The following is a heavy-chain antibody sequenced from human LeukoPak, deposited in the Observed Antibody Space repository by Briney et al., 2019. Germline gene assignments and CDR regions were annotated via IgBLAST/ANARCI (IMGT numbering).Heavy chain of an antibody. J-gene: IGHJ4*02. CDR3: ARAFCVSPSRCYRYSY. CDR1: GASISGST. D-gene: IGHD3-16*02. CDR2: IYSSGNP. V-gene: IGHV4-4*09. Sequence: SETLSLTCSVSGASISGSTWSWIRQSPGGGLEWIGYIYSSGNPNYNPSLKSRATITGDTSKNQVYLNLKSVTAADTAVYYCARAFCVSPSRCYRYSYWGQGTLVTVSS.